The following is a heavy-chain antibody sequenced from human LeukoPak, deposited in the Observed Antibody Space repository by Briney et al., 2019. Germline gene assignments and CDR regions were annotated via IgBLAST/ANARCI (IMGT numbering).Heavy chain of an antibody. D-gene: IGHD5-12*01. J-gene: IGHJ6*03. V-gene: IGHV1-46*01. CDR1: GYAFTSYY. CDR2: INPSGGST. Sequence: ASVKVSCKASGYAFTSYYMHWVRQAPGQGLEWMGIINPSGGSTSYAQKFQGRVTMTRDMSTSTVYMELSSLRSEDTAVYYCAREAVAREWLRKYYYYYYYMDVWGKGTTVTVSS. CDR3: AREAVAREWLRKYYYYYYYMDV.